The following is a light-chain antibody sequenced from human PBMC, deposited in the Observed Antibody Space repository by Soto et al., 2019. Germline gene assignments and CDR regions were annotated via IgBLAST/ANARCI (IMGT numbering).Light chain of an antibody. V-gene: IGLV2-14*03. CDR3: SSYTTSNTRQIV. J-gene: IGLJ1*01. CDR1: SSDVGGYNY. Sequence: SALTQPGAWSWSPGQWITISCPGTSSDVGGYNYVSWYQHHPGKAPKLIIYDVSNRPSGVSNPFSGSKSGNTASLTISGLQPEEEADYYCSSYTTSNTRQIVFGTGTKVTVL. CDR2: DVS.